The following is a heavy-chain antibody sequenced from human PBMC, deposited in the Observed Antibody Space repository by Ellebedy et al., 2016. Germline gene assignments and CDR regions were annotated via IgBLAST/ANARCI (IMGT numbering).Heavy chain of an antibody. CDR3: ARDAYYYGSGSYYYIDY. J-gene: IGHJ4*02. CDR2: IYTSGST. CDR1: GGSISSYY. Sequence: SETLSLTXTVSGGSISSYYWSWIRQPAGKGLEWIGRIYTSGSTNYNPSLKSRVTMSVDTSKNQFSLKLSSVTAADTAVYYCARDAYYYGSGSYYYIDYWGQGTLVTVSS. V-gene: IGHV4-4*07. D-gene: IGHD3-10*01.